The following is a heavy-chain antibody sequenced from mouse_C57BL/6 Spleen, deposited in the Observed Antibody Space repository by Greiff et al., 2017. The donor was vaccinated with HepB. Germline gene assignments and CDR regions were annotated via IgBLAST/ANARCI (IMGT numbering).Heavy chain of an antibody. V-gene: IGHV1-7*01. D-gene: IGHD1-1*01. CDR2: INPSSGYT. J-gene: IGHJ3*01. CDR1: GYTFTSYW. CDR3: ARGGDITTGEAWFAY. Sequence: QAQLKESGAELAKPGASVKLSCKASGYTFTSYWMHWVKQRPGQGLEWIGYINPSSGYTKYNQKFKDKATLTADKSSSTAYMQLSSLTYEDSAVYYCARGGDITTGEAWFAYWGQGTLVTVSA.